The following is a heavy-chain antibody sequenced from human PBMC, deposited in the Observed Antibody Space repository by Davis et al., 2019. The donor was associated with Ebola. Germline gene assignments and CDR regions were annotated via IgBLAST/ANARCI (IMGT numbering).Heavy chain of an antibody. CDR2: IIPIFGTA. V-gene: IGHV1-69*13. J-gene: IGHJ4*02. Sequence: AASVKVSCKASGGTFSSYAISWVRQAPGQGLEWMGGIIPIFGTANYAQKFQGRVTITADESTSTAYMELSSLRSEDTAVYYCARGGSGLLLVGFDYWGQGTLVTVSS. D-gene: IGHD2-2*01. CDR1: GGTFSSYA. CDR3: ARGGSGLLLVGFDY.